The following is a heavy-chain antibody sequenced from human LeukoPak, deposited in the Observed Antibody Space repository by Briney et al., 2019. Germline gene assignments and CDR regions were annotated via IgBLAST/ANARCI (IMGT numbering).Heavy chain of an antibody. Sequence: SETLSLTCTVSGGSISSSNYYWGWLRQPPGKGLEWIGSINYSGSTYYRTSLKSRVTISVDTSKSQFSLNLSSVAAADTAVYYCASAVVTGQYDAFDIWGQGTMVTVSS. CDR3: ASAVVTGQYDAFDI. CDR1: GGSISSSNYY. V-gene: IGHV4-39*01. J-gene: IGHJ3*02. D-gene: IGHD2-21*02. CDR2: INYSGST.